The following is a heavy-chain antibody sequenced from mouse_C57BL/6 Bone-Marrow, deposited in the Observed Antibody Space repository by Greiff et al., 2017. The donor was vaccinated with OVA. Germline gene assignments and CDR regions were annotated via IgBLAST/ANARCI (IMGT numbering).Heavy chain of an antibody. CDR2: INPSNGGT. J-gene: IGHJ1*03. D-gene: IGHD1-1*01. V-gene: IGHV1-53*01. CDR1: GYTFTSYW. CDR3: ARWGYGSSYRYFDV. Sequence: VQLQQPGTELVKPGASVKLSCKASGYTFTSYWMHWVKQRPGQGLEWIGNINPSNGGTNYNEKFKSKATLTVDKSSSTAYMQRSSLTSEDSAVYYCARWGYGSSYRYFDVWGTGTTVTVSS.